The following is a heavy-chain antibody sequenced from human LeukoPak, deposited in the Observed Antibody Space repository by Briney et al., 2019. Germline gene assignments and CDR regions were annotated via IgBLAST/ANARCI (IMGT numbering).Heavy chain of an antibody. V-gene: IGHV3-74*01. CDR1: GFTFSSYW. CDR2: INSDGSST. D-gene: IGHD3-10*01. Sequence: AGGSLRLSCAASGFTFSSYWMHWVRQAPGKGLVWVSRINSDGSSTSYADSVKGRFTISRDNSKNTLFLQMNSLRAEDTAAYYCAKGRDSGSASFDCWGQGTLVTVSS. CDR3: AKGRDSGSASFDC. J-gene: IGHJ4*02.